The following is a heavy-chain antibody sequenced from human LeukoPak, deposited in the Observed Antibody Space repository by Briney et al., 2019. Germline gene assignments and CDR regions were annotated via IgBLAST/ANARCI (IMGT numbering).Heavy chain of an antibody. CDR3: AKDISNYAPH. D-gene: IGHD4-11*01. J-gene: IGHJ4*02. CDR2: IRYDGSNK. CDR1: GFTFSSYG. V-gene: IGHV3-30*02. Sequence: GGSLRLSCAASGFTFSSYGMHWVRQAPGKGLEWVAFIRYDGSNKCYADSVKGRFTISRDNSKNTLYLQMNSLRAEDTAVYYCAKDISNYAPHWGQGTLVTVSS.